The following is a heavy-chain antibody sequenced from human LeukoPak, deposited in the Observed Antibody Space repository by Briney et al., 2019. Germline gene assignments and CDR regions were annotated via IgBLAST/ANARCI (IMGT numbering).Heavy chain of an antibody. CDR1: GFTFSTYT. V-gene: IGHV3-21*01. J-gene: IGHJ4*02. CDR2: ISSSSSYI. CDR3: ARDALAAGYRLEWYYFDY. D-gene: IGHD2-2*01. Sequence: GGSLRLSCAASGFTFSTYTMNWVRQAPGKWLEWVSFISSSSSYIYYADSVKGRFTISRDNAKNSLYLQMNSLRAEDTAVYYCARDALAAGYRLEWYYFDYWGQGTLVTVSS.